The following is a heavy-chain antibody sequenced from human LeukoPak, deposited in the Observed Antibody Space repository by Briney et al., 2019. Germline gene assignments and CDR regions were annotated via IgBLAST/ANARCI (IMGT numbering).Heavy chain of an antibody. J-gene: IGHJ6*02. V-gene: IGHV3-30-3*01. Sequence: AGGSLRLSCAASGFTSSSYAMHWVRQAPGKGLEWVAVISYDGSNKYYADSVKGRFTISRDNSKNTLYLQMNSLRAEDTAVYYCARGHYDFWSGYQSYGMDVWGQGTTVTVSS. D-gene: IGHD3-3*01. CDR3: ARGHYDFWSGYQSYGMDV. CDR1: GFTSSSYA. CDR2: ISYDGSNK.